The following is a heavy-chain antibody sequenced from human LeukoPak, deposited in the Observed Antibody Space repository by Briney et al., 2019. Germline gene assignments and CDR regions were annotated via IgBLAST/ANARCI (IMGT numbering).Heavy chain of an antibody. Sequence: PSETLSLTCTVSGGSISSYYWSWIRQPPGKGLEWIGYIYYSGSTDYNPSLKSRVNISVDTSKNHFSLKLSSVAAADTAVYYCARRYGDYPYYFDYWGQGTLVTVSS. CDR3: ARRYGDYPYYFDY. CDR2: IYYSGST. V-gene: IGHV4-59*08. D-gene: IGHD4-17*01. J-gene: IGHJ4*02. CDR1: GGSISSYY.